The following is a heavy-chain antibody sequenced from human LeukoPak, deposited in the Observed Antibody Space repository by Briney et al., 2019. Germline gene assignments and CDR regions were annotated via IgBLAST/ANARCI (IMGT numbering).Heavy chain of an antibody. CDR2: VYYSGST. D-gene: IGHD1-1*01. Sequence: SQTLSLTCTVSGGSISSGGYYWSWIRQHPGKGLEWIGSVYYSGSTNYSPSLQGRVIISLDTSRNQFSLKLSSVTAADTAVYYCASGDNDPLFDYWGQGALVTVSS. J-gene: IGHJ4*02. CDR3: ASGDNDPLFDY. CDR1: GGSISSGGYY. V-gene: IGHV4-31*03.